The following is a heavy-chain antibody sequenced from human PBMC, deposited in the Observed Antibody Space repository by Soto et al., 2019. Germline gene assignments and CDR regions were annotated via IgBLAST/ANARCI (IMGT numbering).Heavy chain of an antibody. Sequence: SETLSLTCTVSGGSISSYYWSWIRQPPGKGLEWIGYIYYSGSTNYNPSLKSRVTISVDTSKNQFSLKLSSVTAADTAVYYCAREIGVVEMATMLRGRWFDPWGQGTLVTVSS. CDR2: IYYSGST. J-gene: IGHJ5*02. CDR3: AREIGVVEMATMLRGRWFDP. V-gene: IGHV4-59*01. D-gene: IGHD5-12*01. CDR1: GGSISSYY.